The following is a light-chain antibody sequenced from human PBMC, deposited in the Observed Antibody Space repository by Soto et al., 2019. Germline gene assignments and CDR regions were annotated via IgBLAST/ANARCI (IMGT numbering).Light chain of an antibody. Sequence: DIQMTQSPSTLSASVGDRVTITCRASQSLNNYLAWYQQKPGKAPKLLIYDASTLERGVPSRFGGTGSGTEFTLTISSLQTDDFATYYCQQYHRSSITFGQGTR. V-gene: IGKV1-5*01. CDR2: DAS. CDR3: QQYHRSSIT. CDR1: QSLNNY. J-gene: IGKJ5*01.